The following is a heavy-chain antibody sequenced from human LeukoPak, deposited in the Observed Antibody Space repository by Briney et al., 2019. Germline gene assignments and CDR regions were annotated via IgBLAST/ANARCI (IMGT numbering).Heavy chain of an antibody. Sequence: PSETLSHTCTVSGGSISSYYWSWIRQPPGKGLEWIGYIYYSGSTNYNPSLKSRVTISVDTSKNQFSLKLSSVTAAGTAVYYCARDRGITMVRGVPSWFDPWGQGTLVTVSS. CDR3: ARDRGITMVRGVPSWFDP. J-gene: IGHJ5*02. CDR1: GGSISSYY. V-gene: IGHV4-59*01. D-gene: IGHD3-10*01. CDR2: IYYSGST.